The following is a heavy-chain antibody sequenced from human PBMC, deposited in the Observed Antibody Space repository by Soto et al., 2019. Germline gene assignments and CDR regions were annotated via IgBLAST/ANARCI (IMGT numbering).Heavy chain of an antibody. J-gene: IGHJ4*02. CDR2: IGGTGNTT. Sequence: ESGGALVQPGGSLRLSCAASGFTFRVYAMSWFRQAPGGGLEWVSAIGGTGNTTYYADSVKGRFTIARDNSRDPLYLQMTSLRVEDTAVYYCARIRQLLFVSWGQGTLVSVSS. V-gene: IGHV3-23*01. CDR1: GFTFRVYA. CDR3: ARIRQLLFVS. D-gene: IGHD2-2*01.